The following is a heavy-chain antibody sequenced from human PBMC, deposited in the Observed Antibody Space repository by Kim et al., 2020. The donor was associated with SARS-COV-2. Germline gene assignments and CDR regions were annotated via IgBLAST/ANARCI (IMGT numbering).Heavy chain of an antibody. CDR1: GGSFSGYY. J-gene: IGHJ4*02. CDR3: ARGRYYYGSGSYKY. V-gene: IGHV4-34*01. D-gene: IGHD3-10*01. Sequence: SETLSPTCAVYGGSFSGYYWSWIRQPPGKGLEWIGEINHSGSTNYNPSLKSRVTISVDTSKNQFSLKLSSVTAADTAVYYCARGRYYYGSGSYKYWGQGTLVTVSS. CDR2: INHSGST.